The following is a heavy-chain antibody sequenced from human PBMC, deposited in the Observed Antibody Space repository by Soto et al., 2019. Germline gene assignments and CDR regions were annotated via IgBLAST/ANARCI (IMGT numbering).Heavy chain of an antibody. D-gene: IGHD3-22*01. CDR3: VKEYYYDTSGFAPFDF. J-gene: IGHJ4*02. Sequence: GGSLRLSCAASGFTFSSYAMTWVRQAPGKGLEWVSTISGSGGSTYYADSVKGRFTISRDNSKNTLYLQMNSLRVEDTAVYYCVKEYYYDTSGFAPFDFWGQGTLVPVSS. CDR1: GFTFSSYA. CDR2: ISGSGGST. V-gene: IGHV3-23*01.